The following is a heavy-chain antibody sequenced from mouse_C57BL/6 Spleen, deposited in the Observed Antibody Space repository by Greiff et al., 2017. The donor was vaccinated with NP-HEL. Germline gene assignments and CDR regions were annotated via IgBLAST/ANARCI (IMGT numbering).Heavy chain of an antibody. Sequence: EVQLVESGGGLVQPGGSLSLSCAASGFTFTDYYMSWVRQPPGKALEWLGFIRNKANGYTTEYSASVKGRFTISRDNSQSILYLQMNALRAEGSATYYCARYRPYGNYFDYWGQGTTLTVSS. CDR2: IRNKANGYTT. J-gene: IGHJ2*01. CDR3: ARYRPYGNYFDY. V-gene: IGHV7-3*01. CDR1: GFTFTDYY. D-gene: IGHD2-1*01.